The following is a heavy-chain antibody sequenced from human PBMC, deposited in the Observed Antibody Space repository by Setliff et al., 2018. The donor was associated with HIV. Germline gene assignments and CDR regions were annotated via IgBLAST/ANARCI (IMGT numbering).Heavy chain of an antibody. V-gene: IGHV1-69*06. CDR1: GDTFSNYV. CDR3: AREALAWYHYDSSGYSNWFDP. J-gene: IGHJ5*02. CDR2: IVLMSGTA. D-gene: IGHD3-22*01. Sequence: ASVKVSCKASGDTFSNYVLSWVRQAPGQGLEWMGGIVLMSGTADYAQKFHGRVTITADKSTSTAYMELSSLRSEDTAVYYCAREALAWYHYDSSGYSNWFDPWGQGTLVTVSS.